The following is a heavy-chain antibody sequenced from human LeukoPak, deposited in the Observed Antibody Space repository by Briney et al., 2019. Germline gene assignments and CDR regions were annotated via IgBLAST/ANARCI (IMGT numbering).Heavy chain of an antibody. V-gene: IGHV4-34*01. Sequence: PSETLSLTCAVYGGSFSGYYWSWIRQPPGKGLEWIGEINHSGSTNYNPSLKSRVTISVDTSKNQFSLKLSSVTAADTAVYYCARGLLVVVAATYYFDYWGQGTLVTVSS. J-gene: IGHJ4*02. CDR1: GGSFSGYY. D-gene: IGHD2-15*01. CDR3: ARGLLVVVAATYYFDY. CDR2: INHSGST.